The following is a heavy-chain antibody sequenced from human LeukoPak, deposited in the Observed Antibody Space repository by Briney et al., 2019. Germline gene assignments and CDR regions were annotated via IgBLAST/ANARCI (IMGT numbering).Heavy chain of an antibody. CDR1: GGSISSTSYY. J-gene: IGHJ6*03. CDR3: ASTYLVARGAAYYMDV. V-gene: IGHV4-39*07. Sequence: SETPSLTCTVSGGSISSTSYYWGWIRQPPGKGLEWIGSIYYTGSTYYNPSLKSRVTISVDTSKNQFSLKLSSVTAADTAVYYCASTYLVARGAAYYMDVWGKGTTVTVSS. CDR2: IYYTGST. D-gene: IGHD2-21*01.